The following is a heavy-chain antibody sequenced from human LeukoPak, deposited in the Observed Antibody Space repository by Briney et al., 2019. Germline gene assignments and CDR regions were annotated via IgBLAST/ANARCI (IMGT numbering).Heavy chain of an antibody. CDR2: IYTNGNT. Sequence: SETLSLTCTVSGDSISGYCWSWIRQPAGKGLEYIRRIYTNGNTNHNPSLQSRLTISVDTSKNEFSLKLSSLTAADTAVYYCARDLKDYYYYMDVWGKGTTVTVSS. V-gene: IGHV4-4*07. CDR1: GDSISGYC. CDR3: ARDLKDYYYYMDV. J-gene: IGHJ6*03.